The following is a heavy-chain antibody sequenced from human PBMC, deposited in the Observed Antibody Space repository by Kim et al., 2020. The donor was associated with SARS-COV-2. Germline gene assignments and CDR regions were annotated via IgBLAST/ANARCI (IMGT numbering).Heavy chain of an antibody. CDR2: T. V-gene: IGHV1-24*01. J-gene: IGHJ4*02. CDR3: ATVRPRSGYPH. D-gene: IGHD3-3*01. Sequence: TIFAKKFQGRVTMTEDSSTDTAYMELSSLRSEDTAVYYCATVRPRSGYPHWGQGTLVTVSS.